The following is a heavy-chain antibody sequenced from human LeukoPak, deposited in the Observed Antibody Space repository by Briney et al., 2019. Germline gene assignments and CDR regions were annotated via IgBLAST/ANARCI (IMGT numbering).Heavy chain of an antibody. V-gene: IGHV3-30*04. D-gene: IGHD2-8*01. CDR3: ARDLYCTNGVCYTLDY. CDR2: ISYDGSNK. Sequence: PGGSLRLSCAASGFTFSSYEMNWVRQAPGKGLEWVAVISYDGSNKYYADSVKGRFTISRDNSKNTLYLQMNSLRAEDTAVYYCARDLYCTNGVCYTLDYWGQGTLVTVSS. J-gene: IGHJ4*02. CDR1: GFTFSSYE.